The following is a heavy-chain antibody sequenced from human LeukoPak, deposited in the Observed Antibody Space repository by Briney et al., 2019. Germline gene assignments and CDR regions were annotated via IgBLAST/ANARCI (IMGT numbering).Heavy chain of an antibody. CDR2: FDPEDGET. Sequence: GASVKVSCKVSGYTLTELSMHWVRQAPGKGLEWMGGFDPEDGETIYAQKFQGRVTMTEDTSTDTAYMELSSLRSEDTAVYYCATVTTVTTSQYYYGMDVWGQGTTVTVSS. CDR1: GYTLTELS. V-gene: IGHV1-24*01. D-gene: IGHD4-17*01. J-gene: IGHJ6*02. CDR3: ATVTTVTTSQYYYGMDV.